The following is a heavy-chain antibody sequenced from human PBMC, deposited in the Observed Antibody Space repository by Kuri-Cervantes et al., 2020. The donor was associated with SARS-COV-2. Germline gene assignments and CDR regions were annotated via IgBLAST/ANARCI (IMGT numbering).Heavy chain of an antibody. CDR2: ISHDGNNQ. Sequence: GESLKISCAASGFTFSRYAIHWVRQAPGKELEWVAIISHDGNNQYYTDSVKGRFTVSRDTSKNMVFLQMNSLRPEDTAVYYCARDSLGSDNSDFIRGTFDYWGQGTLVTVSS. D-gene: IGHD3-22*01. CDR3: ARDSLGSDNSDFIRGTFDY. CDR1: GFTFSRYA. J-gene: IGHJ4*02. V-gene: IGHV3-30-3*01.